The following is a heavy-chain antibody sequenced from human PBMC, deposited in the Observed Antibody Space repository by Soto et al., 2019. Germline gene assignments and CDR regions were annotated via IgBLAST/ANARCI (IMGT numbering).Heavy chain of an antibody. CDR1: GFTFSSYG. V-gene: IGHV3-30*18. Sequence: QVQLVESGGGVVQPGRSLRLSCAASGFTFSSYGMHWVRQAPGKGLEWVAVISYDGSNKYYADSVKGRFTISRDNSKNTLYLQMNSLRAEDTAVYYCAKGSRDCSSTSCSTYYYYYYMDVWGKGTTVTVSS. D-gene: IGHD2-2*01. CDR3: AKGSRDCSSTSCSTYYYYYYMDV. J-gene: IGHJ6*03. CDR2: ISYDGSNK.